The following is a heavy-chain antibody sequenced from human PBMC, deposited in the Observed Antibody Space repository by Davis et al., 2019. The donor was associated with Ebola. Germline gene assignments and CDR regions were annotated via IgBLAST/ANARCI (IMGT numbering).Heavy chain of an antibody. CDR3: ASYLE. CDR2: INHSGST. Sequence: MPGGSLRLSCAVYGGSFSGYYWSWIRQPPGKGLEWIGEINHSGSTNYNPSLKSRVTISVDTSKNQFSLKLSSVTAADTAVYYCASYLEWGQGTLVTASS. J-gene: IGHJ4*02. CDR1: GGSFSGYY. V-gene: IGHV4-34*01. D-gene: IGHD5-24*01.